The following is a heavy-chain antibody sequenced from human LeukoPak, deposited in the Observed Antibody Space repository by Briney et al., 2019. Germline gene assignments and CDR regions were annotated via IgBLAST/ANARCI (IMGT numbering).Heavy chain of an antibody. CDR3: AGSPLSGYSSGWSRQSGWFDP. CDR1: GGSISSYY. Sequence: PSETLSLTCTVSGGSISSYYWTWIRQPAGKGLEWIGRIYTSGSTNYNPSLKSRVTISVDTSKNQFSLKLSSVTAADTAVYYCAGSPLSGYSSGWSRQSGWFDPWGQGTLVTVSS. D-gene: IGHD6-19*01. V-gene: IGHV4-4*07. J-gene: IGHJ5*02. CDR2: IYTSGST.